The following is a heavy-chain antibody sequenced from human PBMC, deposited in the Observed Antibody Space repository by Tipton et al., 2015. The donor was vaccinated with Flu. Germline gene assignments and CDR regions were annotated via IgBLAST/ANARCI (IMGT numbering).Heavy chain of an antibody. D-gene: IGHD1-26*01. CDR3: VRDRVGGTEGIFDF. V-gene: IGHV3-48*03. CDR2: ISARSGSSI. CDR1: GFTFSTYE. Sequence: VQLVQSGGGLIQPGGSLRLSCAASGFTFSTYEVNWVRQAPGKGLEWVSFISARSGSSIHYADSVRGRFAMSRDNAKNSLYLQMNSLRVEDTAVYFCVRDRVGGTEGIFDFWGQGTLVIVSS. J-gene: IGHJ4*02.